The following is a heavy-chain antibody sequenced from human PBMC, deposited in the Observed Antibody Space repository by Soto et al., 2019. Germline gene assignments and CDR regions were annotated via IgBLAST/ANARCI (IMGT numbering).Heavy chain of an antibody. CDR2: IYRGGST. J-gene: IGHJ3*02. V-gene: IGHV3-53*04. CDR1: GLTVSSNY. D-gene: IGHD6-19*01. CDR3: ARGNIAVAGDAFDI. Sequence: EVQLVESGGGLVQPGGSLRLSCAASGLTVSSNYMSWVRQAPGKGLEWVSVIYRGGSTFYADSVKGRFTISRHNSKNTLYLQMNSLRAEDTAVYYCARGNIAVAGDAFDIWGKGTMVTVSS.